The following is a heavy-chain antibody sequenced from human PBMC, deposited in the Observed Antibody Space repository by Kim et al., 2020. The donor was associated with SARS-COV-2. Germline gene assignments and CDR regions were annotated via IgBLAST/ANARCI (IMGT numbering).Heavy chain of an antibody. J-gene: IGHJ6*02. D-gene: IGHD1-7*01. Sequence: SVKVSCKDSGGGFTTYTINWVRQAPGQGLEWLGRISPLLGITNYAPRFQGRITLTAVTSTSTAYMELSSLTSEDSAVYYCAGLYNSNSHYYGVDVWGQGTTVTVS. CDR2: ISPLLGIT. V-gene: IGHV1-69*02. CDR3: AGLYNSNSHYYGVDV. CDR1: GGGFTTYT.